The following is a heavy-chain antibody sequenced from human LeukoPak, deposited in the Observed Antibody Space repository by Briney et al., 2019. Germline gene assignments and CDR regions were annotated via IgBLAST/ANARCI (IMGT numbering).Heavy chain of an antibody. Sequence: SETLSLTCTVSGGSISSSSYYWGWIRQPPGKGLEWIGSIYYSGSTYYNPSLKSPVTISVDTSKNQFSLKLSSVTAADTAVYYCAGWGAFGVVSRGFDYWGQGTLVTVSS. CDR3: AGWGAFGVVSRGFDY. V-gene: IGHV4-39*01. D-gene: IGHD3-3*01. CDR2: IYYSGST. CDR1: GGSISSSSYY. J-gene: IGHJ4*02.